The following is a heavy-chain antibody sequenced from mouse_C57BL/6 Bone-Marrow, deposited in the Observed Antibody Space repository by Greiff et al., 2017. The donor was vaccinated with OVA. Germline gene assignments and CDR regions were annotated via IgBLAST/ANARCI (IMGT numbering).Heavy chain of an antibody. Sequence: EVKLVGSGGGLVQPGGSLKLSCAASGFTFSDYGMAWVRQAPRKGPEWVAFISNLAYSIYYADTVTGRFTISRENAKNTLYLEMSSLRSEDTAMYYCAREGDYYGSSSSFAYWGQGTLVTVSA. CDR3: AREGDYYGSSSSFAY. J-gene: IGHJ3*01. CDR2: ISNLAYSI. V-gene: IGHV5-15*01. D-gene: IGHD1-1*01. CDR1: GFTFSDYG.